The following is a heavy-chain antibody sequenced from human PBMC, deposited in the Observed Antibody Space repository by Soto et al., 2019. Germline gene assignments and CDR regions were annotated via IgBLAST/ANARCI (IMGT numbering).Heavy chain of an antibody. Sequence: ASVKVSCKVSGYTLTELSMHWVRQAPGKGLEWMGGFDPEDGETIYAQKFQGRVTMTEDTSTSTAYMELRSLRSDDTAVYYCARGFIAVAGTAFDYWGQGTLVTVSS. J-gene: IGHJ4*02. CDR3: ARGFIAVAGTAFDY. CDR1: GYTLTELS. D-gene: IGHD6-19*01. V-gene: IGHV1-24*01. CDR2: FDPEDGET.